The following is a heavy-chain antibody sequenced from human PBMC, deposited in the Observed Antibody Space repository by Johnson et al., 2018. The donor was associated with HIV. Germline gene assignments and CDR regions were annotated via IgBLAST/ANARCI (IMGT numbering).Heavy chain of an antibody. V-gene: IGHV3-15*05. CDR2: IKSKTDGGTT. J-gene: IGHJ3*02. CDR1: GFTFNNDW. Sequence: VQLVESGGGLVKPGGSLRLSCAASGFTFNNDWIHWVRQAPGKGLEWVGRIKSKTDGGTTDYAAPVKGRFTISRDNAKNTLYLQMNSLRVEDTAVYYCASSFTANIWGQGTMVSVSS. CDR3: ASSFTANI. D-gene: IGHD5-18*01.